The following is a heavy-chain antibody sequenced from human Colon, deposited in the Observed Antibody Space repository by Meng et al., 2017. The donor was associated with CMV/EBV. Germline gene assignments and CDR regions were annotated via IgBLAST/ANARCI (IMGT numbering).Heavy chain of an antibody. Sequence: ASVKVSCKASGYTFSSHGISWLRQAPGQGLEWMGWISVYSGQTNYAQKFQDRVTITTETSTSTAYMELRGLRSDDTAVYYCGRDHPVVVSGGYTACEYWGQGTLVTVSS. V-gene: IGHV1-18*01. D-gene: IGHD5-18*01. J-gene: IGHJ4*02. CDR3: GRDHPVVVSGGYTACEY. CDR2: ISVYSGQT. CDR1: GYTFSSHG.